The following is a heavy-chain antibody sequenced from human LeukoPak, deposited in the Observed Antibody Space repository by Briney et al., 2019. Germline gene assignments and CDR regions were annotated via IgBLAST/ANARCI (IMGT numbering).Heavy chain of an antibody. CDR3: ARRTIFGVVIDAFDI. J-gene: IGHJ3*02. Sequence: GESLKISCKGSGYSFTSYWIGWVRQMPGKGLEWMGIIYPGDSDTRYSPFFQGQVTISADKSISTVYLQWSSLKASDTAMYYCARRTIFGVVIDAFDIWGQGTMVTVSS. CDR2: IYPGDSDT. V-gene: IGHV5-51*01. CDR1: GYSFTSYW. D-gene: IGHD3-3*01.